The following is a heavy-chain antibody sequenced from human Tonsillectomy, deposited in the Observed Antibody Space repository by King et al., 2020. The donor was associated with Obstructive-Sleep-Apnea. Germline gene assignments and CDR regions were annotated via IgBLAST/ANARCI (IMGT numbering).Heavy chain of an antibody. V-gene: IGHV5-10-1*01. Sequence: VQLVESGAEVKKPGESLRISCKGSGYSFTSYWISWVRQMPGKGLEWMGRIDPSDSYTNYSPSFQGHVTISADKSISTAYLQWSSLKASDTAMYYCATPQPGGYCSSTSCSGMDVWGQGTTVTVSS. J-gene: IGHJ6*02. CDR2: IDPSDSYT. CDR3: ATPQPGGYCSSTSCSGMDV. D-gene: IGHD2-2*01. CDR1: GYSFTSYW.